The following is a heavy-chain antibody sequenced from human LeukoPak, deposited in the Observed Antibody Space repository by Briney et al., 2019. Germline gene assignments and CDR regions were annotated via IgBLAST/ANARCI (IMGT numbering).Heavy chain of an antibody. CDR3: ARGPSGYHNT. J-gene: IGHJ4*02. D-gene: IGHD5-12*01. V-gene: IGHV3-30*02. CDR2: IRYDGGNT. Sequence: GGSLRLSCAASGFIFSNYAMQWVRQAPGMGLEWVAFIRYDGGNTYYADSVKGRFTISRDNSKNTMYLQMNSLRAEDTAVYYCARGPSGYHNTGGQGTLVTVSS. CDR1: GFIFSNYA.